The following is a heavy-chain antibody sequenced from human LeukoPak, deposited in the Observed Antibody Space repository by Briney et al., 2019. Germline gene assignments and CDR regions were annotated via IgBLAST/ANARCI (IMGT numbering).Heavy chain of an antibody. CDR1: EFDFSFYW. CDR3: AREVSEGFDF. V-gene: IGHV3-21*01. J-gene: IGHJ4*02. D-gene: IGHD3-22*01. Sequence: GGSLRLSCAASEFDFSFYWMTWVRQAPGKGLEWVSSFGTRSTSVYHAGSVKGRFAISRDNAKNSLYLQMNSLRAEDTALYYCAREVSEGFDFWGQGTLVTVSS. CDR2: FGTRSTSV.